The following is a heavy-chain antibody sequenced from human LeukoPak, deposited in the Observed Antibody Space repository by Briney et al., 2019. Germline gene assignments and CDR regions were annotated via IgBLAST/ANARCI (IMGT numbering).Heavy chain of an antibody. J-gene: IGHJ4*02. Sequence: GGSVSLSCAASGFTFSDYYMSWIRQAPGKGLEWVLYMISNGTLISHADSVKGRFTISQDNAKTSLYLQMYSLRAEDTAVYYCAIDYDYGAHRSDYWGQGTLVIVSS. CDR1: GFTFSDYY. D-gene: IGHD4-17*01. CDR3: AIDYDYGAHRSDY. CDR2: MISNGTLI. V-gene: IGHV3-11*04.